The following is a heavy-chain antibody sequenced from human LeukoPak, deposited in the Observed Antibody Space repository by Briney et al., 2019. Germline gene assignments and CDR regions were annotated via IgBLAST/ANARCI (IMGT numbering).Heavy chain of an antibody. Sequence: SETLSLTCAVYGGSFSGYYWSWIRQPPGKGLEWIGSIYYSGNTYYNPSLKSRVTISVDTSKNQFSLKLSPVTAADTAVYYCASWGATHHYFDYWGQGTLVTVSS. J-gene: IGHJ4*02. D-gene: IGHD1-26*01. CDR1: GGSFSGYY. CDR3: ASWGATHHYFDY. CDR2: IYYSGNT. V-gene: IGHV4-34*01.